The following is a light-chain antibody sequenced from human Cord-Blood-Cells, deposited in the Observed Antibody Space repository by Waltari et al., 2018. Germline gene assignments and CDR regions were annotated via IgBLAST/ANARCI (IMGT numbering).Light chain of an antibody. V-gene: IGKV1-6*01. Sequence: AIQMTQSPSSLSASVGDRVTINCRASQGIRNDLGWYQQKPGKAPKLLIYAASSLQSGVPSRFSGSGSGTDFTLTISSPQPEDFATYYCLQDYNYPRTFGQGTKVEIK. CDR2: AAS. CDR3: LQDYNYPRT. CDR1: QGIRND. J-gene: IGKJ1*01.